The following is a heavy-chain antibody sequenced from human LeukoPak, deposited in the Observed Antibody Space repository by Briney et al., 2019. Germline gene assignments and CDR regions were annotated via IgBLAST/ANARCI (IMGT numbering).Heavy chain of an antibody. J-gene: IGHJ5*02. Sequence: PSETLSLTCTVSGGSVSSYYWSWIRQPPGKGLEGTGDIYYSGSTNYNPSLKSRVTLSVDTSKNQFSLKLSSVTAADTAVYYCARRGSGNWFDPWGQGTLVTVSS. D-gene: IGHD6-19*01. CDR3: ARRGSGNWFDP. CDR1: GGSVSSYY. CDR2: IYYSGST. V-gene: IGHV4-59*08.